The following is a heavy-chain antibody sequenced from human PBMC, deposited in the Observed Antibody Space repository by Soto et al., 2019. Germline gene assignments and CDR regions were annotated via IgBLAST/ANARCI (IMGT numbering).Heavy chain of an antibody. J-gene: IGHJ5*02. Sequence: SETLSLTCAVSGYSISSGYYWGWIRQPPGKGLEWIGSIYHSGNTYYNPSLKSRVTISVDTSKNQFSLKLSSVTAADTAVYYCARAYSSPLSNWFDPWGQGTLVTVS. D-gene: IGHD6-13*01. V-gene: IGHV4-38-2*01. CDR2: IYHSGNT. CDR1: GYSISSGYY. CDR3: ARAYSSPLSNWFDP.